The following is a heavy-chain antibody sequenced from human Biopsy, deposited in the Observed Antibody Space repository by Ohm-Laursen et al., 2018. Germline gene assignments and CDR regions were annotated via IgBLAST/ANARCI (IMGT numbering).Heavy chain of an antibody. CDR1: DFTFSSYA. D-gene: IGHD2/OR15-2a*01. CDR3: AKGRHTLLDAFDF. J-gene: IGHJ3*01. CDR2: INLDGSEK. V-gene: IGHV3-7*01. Sequence: SLRLSCAASDFTFSSYAMSWVRQAPGKGLEWVANINLDGSEKYYVDSVKGRFTMSRDNAKNSLYLQMNSLGAEDTAVYYCAKGRHTLLDAFDFRGQGTLVTVSS.